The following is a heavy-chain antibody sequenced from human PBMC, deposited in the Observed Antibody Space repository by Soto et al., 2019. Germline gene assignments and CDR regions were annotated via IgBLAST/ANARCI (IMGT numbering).Heavy chain of an antibody. CDR2: ISSSSSYI. CDR1: GFTFSSYS. J-gene: IGHJ2*01. Sequence: EVQLVESGGGLVKPGGSLRLSCAASGFTFSSYSMNWVRQAPGKGLEWVSSISSSSSYIYYADSVKGRFTISRDNAKNSLYLQMNSLRAEDTAVYYCARGGSRECTNGVCYTSWYFDLWGRGTLVTVSS. V-gene: IGHV3-21*01. D-gene: IGHD2-8*01. CDR3: ARGGSRECTNGVCYTSWYFDL.